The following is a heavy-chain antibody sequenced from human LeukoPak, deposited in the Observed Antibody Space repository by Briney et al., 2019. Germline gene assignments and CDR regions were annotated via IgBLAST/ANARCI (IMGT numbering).Heavy chain of an antibody. CDR3: ARQGRIVVVTTTHDAFDI. Sequence: GESLKISCTGFGYSFSTYWIGWVRQMPGRGLEWMGIIYPGDSDARYSPSLQGQVTISVDKSISTAYLQWSSLKASDTATYYCARQGRIVVVTTTHDAFDIWGQGTMVTVSS. J-gene: IGHJ3*02. CDR1: GYSFSTYW. CDR2: IYPGDSDA. V-gene: IGHV5-51*01. D-gene: IGHD2-21*02.